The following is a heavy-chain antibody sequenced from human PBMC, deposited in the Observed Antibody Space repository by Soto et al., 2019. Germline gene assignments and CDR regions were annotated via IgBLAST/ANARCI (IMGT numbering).Heavy chain of an antibody. V-gene: IGHV4-34*01. J-gene: IGHJ5*02. D-gene: IGHD6-13*01. CDR2: INHSGST. CDR1: GGSFSGYY. Sequence: QVQLQQWGAGLLKPSETLSLTCAVYGGSFSGYYWSWIRQPPGKGLEWIGEINHSGSTNYNPSLTSRVTIAVDTAKNQFSLKLSSVTAADTAVYYCARGLGYSSSWYRGGSWFDPWGQGTLVTVSS. CDR3: ARGLGYSSSWYRGGSWFDP.